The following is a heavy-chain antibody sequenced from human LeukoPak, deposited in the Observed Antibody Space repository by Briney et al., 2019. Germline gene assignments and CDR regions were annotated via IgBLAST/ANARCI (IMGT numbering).Heavy chain of an antibody. CDR3: AKEKPVLLWFGDPIGSRYFDL. J-gene: IGHJ2*01. V-gene: IGHV3-23*01. D-gene: IGHD3-10*01. Sequence: PGGSLRLSCAASGFTFSSYAMSWVRQAPGKGLEWVSAISGSGGSTYYADSVKGRFTISRDNSKNTLYLQMNSLRAEDTAVYYCAKEKPVLLWFGDPIGSRYFDLWGRGTLVTVSS. CDR1: GFTFSSYA. CDR2: ISGSGGST.